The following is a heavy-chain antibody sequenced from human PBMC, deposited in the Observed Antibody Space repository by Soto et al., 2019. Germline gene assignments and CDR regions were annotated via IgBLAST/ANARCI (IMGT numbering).Heavy chain of an antibody. CDR3: AKGGIIMVRGVIRDYFDY. CDR2: ISWNSGSI. CDR1: GFTFDDYA. Sequence: EVQLVESGGGLVQPGRSLRLSCAASGFTFDDYAMHWVRQAPGKGLEWVSGISWNSGSIGYADSVKGRFTISRDNAKNSLYLQMNSLRAEDTALYYCAKGGIIMVRGVIRDYFDYWGQGTLVTVSS. V-gene: IGHV3-9*01. J-gene: IGHJ4*02. D-gene: IGHD3-10*01.